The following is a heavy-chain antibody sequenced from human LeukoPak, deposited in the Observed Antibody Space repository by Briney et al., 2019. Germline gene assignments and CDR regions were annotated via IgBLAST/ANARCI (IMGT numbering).Heavy chain of an antibody. Sequence: SETLSLTCTVSGGSISSYYWSWIRQPPGKGLEWIGYIYYSGSTNYNPSLKSRVTISVDTSKNQFSLKLSSVTAADTAVYYCARDRQQLVRGDYFDYWGQGTLVTVSS. CDR1: GGSISSYY. CDR2: IYYSGST. D-gene: IGHD6-13*01. J-gene: IGHJ4*02. CDR3: ARDRQQLVRGDYFDY. V-gene: IGHV4-59*12.